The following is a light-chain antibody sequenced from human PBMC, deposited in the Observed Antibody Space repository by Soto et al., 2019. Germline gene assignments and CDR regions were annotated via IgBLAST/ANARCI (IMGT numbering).Light chain of an antibody. CDR2: AAS. V-gene: IGKV1-39*01. CDR3: QQNYSIPQT. Sequence: IQLTQSPSSLSASVGDRVTITCRTSQNVNRYLNWYQEQPGKAPKLLIYAASILQSGVPSRFSGSGSGTDFTLAISSLQPEDFTTYYCQQNYSIPQTFGPGTKVDIK. J-gene: IGKJ1*01. CDR1: QNVNRY.